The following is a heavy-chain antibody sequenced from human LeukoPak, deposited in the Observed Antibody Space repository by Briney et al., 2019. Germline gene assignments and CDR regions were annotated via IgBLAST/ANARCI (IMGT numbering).Heavy chain of an antibody. CDR2: ICYSGST. CDR1: GGSISSSSYY. D-gene: IGHD3-22*01. Sequence: PSETLSLTCTVSGGSISSSSYYWGWIRQPPGKGLEWIGSICYSGSTYYNPSLKSRVTISVDTSKNQFSLKLSSVTAADTAVYYCARQGGLLLQYYFDYWGQGTLVTVSS. V-gene: IGHV4-39*01. CDR3: ARQGGLLLQYYFDY. J-gene: IGHJ4*02.